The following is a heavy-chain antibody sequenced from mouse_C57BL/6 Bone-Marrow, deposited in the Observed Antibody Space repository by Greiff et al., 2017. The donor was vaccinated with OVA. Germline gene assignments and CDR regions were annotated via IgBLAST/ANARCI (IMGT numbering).Heavy chain of an antibody. J-gene: IGHJ2*01. CDR1: GYTFTSYW. V-gene: IGHV1-59*01. D-gene: IGHD1-1*01. CDR3: ARVPYGSSYDFDY. CDR2: IDPSDSYT. Sequence: QVQLQQPGAELVRPGTSVKLSCKASGYTFTSYWMHWVKQRPGQGLEWIGVIDPSDSYTNYNQKFKGKATLTVDTSSSTAYMQLSSLTSEDSAVDYCARVPYGSSYDFDYWGQGTTLTVSS.